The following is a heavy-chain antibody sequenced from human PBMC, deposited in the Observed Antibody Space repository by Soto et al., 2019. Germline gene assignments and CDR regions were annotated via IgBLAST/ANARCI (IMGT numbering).Heavy chain of an antibody. CDR1: GFTFSSYA. J-gene: IGHJ4*02. CDR2: ISGSGGST. Sequence: GGSLRLSCAASGFTFSSYAMSWVRQAPGKGLEWVSAISGSGGSTYYADSVKGRFTISRDNSKNTLYLQMNSLRAEDTAVYYCAKDISDYDILTGSFDYWGQGTLVTVSS. V-gene: IGHV3-23*01. CDR3: AKDISDYDILTGSFDY. D-gene: IGHD3-9*01.